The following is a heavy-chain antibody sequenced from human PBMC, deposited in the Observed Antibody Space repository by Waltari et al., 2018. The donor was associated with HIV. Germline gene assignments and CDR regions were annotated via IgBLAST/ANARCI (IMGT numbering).Heavy chain of an antibody. J-gene: IGHJ4*02. CDR1: GFTFNTFG. Sequence: DVQLEESGGGLVQPGGSLRLSCAASGFTFNTFGFNWVRQAPGKGLWWVSNISTSSRPMYYADSVEGRFTISRDDAKNSLYLEMNSLRADDTAVYYCARESYYYDSSGYPLAYWGQGILVTVSS. D-gene: IGHD3-22*01. CDR2: ISTSSRPM. CDR3: ARESYYYDSSGYPLAY. V-gene: IGHV3-48*04.